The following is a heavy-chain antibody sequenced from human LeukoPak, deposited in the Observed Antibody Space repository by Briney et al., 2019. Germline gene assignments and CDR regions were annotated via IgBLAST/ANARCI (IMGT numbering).Heavy chain of an antibody. CDR1: RYTFTSYA. D-gene: IGHD1-26*01. CDR2: INTNTGNP. Sequence: ASVKVSCKASRYTFTSYAMNWVRQAPGQGLEWIGWINTNTGNPTYAQGFTGRFVFSLDTSVSTAYLQISSLKAEDTAVYYCARESIDSGSYIPSFDYWGQGTLVTVSS. J-gene: IGHJ4*02. CDR3: ARESIDSGSYIPSFDY. V-gene: IGHV7-4-1*02.